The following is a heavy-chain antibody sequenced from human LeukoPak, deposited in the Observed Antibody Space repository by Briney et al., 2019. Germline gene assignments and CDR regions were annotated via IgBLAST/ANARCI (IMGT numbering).Heavy chain of an antibody. V-gene: IGHV3-66*01. CDR1: GFTVSDDY. J-gene: IGHJ4*02. Sequence: HTGGSLRLPCAASGFTVSDDYMTWVRQAPGKGLEWVSVIYSGGETYYGDSVKGRFTISRDSPKNTVYLQMTSLRVEDTSVYFCARGFGSSDDFWGQGALVTVSS. CDR2: IYSGGET. D-gene: IGHD6-13*01. CDR3: ARGFGSSDDF.